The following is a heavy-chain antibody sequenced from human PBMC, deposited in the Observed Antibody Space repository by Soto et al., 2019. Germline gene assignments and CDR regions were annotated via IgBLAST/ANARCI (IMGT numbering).Heavy chain of an antibody. Sequence: QVQLVQSGAEVKKPGASVKVSCKASGYTFTRSGISWVRQAPGQGPEWMGWISSYNGDTNYAQTXXXXXXXXXXXXXXXXXXXXXXXXXXXXXXXXXXXXXXXXXXXXXMDVWGQGTPVTVSS. CDR1: GYTFTRSG. V-gene: IGHV1-18*01. J-gene: IGHJ6*02. CDR2: ISSYNGDT. CDR3: XXXXXXXXXXXXMDV.